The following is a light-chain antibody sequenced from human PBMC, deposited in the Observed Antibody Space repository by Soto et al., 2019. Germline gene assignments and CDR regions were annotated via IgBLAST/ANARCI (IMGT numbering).Light chain of an antibody. CDR2: GAS. CDR1: QSVSSSY. CDR3: QQDET. Sequence: EIVLTQCPGALSLSPGERATLSCRASQSVSSSYLAWYQQKPGQAPRLLIYGASSRATGIPDRFSGSGSGTVFTLTISRLESEDFAVYFCQQDETCGSGTKLDI. J-gene: IGKJ1*01. V-gene: IGKV3-20*01.